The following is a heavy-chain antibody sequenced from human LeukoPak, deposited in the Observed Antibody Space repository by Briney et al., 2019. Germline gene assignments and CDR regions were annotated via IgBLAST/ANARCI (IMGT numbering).Heavy chain of an antibody. CDR2: ISGSGGST. V-gene: IGHV3-23*01. Sequence: GGSLRLSCAASGFTFSSYAMSWVRQAPGKGLEWVSAISGSGGSTYYADSVKGRFTISRDNSKNTLYLQMNSLRAEDTAVYYCAKAGRTNGVGGIAAGYDYWGQGTLVTVSS. CDR3: AKAGRTNGVGGIAAGYDY. D-gene: IGHD6-13*01. CDR1: GFTFSSYA. J-gene: IGHJ4*02.